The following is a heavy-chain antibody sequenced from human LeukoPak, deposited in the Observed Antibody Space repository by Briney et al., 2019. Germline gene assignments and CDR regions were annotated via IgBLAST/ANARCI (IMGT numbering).Heavy chain of an antibody. J-gene: IGHJ6*02. D-gene: IGHD2-15*01. CDR1: GFTFSSYW. CDR2: INSDGSST. CDR3: ARMRVEGGTIGYGMDV. V-gene: IGHV3-74*01. Sequence: PGGSLRLSCAPSGFTFSSYWTHWVRQVPGKGLVWVSRINSDGSSTSYADSVKGRFTISRDNAKNTLYLQMNSLRAEDTAMYYCARMRVEGGTIGYGMDVWGQGTTVTVS.